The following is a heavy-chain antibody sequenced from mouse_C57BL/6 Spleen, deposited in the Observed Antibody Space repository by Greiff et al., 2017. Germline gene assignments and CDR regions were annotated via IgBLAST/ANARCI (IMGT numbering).Heavy chain of an antibody. Sequence: VQLQQPGAELVMPGASVKLSCKASGYTFTSYWMHWVKQRPGQGLEWIGEIDPSDSYTNYNQKFKGKSTLTVEKSSSTDYMQLSSLTSEDAAVYYCARGASAWFAYWGQGTLVTVSA. CDR2: IDPSDSYT. V-gene: IGHV1-69*01. CDR1: GYTFTSYW. CDR3: ARGASAWFAY. J-gene: IGHJ3*01.